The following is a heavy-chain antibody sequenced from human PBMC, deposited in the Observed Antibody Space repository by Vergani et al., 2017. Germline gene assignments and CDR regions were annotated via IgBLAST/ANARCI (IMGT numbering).Heavy chain of an antibody. CDR3: AREYSSSVGFLAY. Sequence: QVQLQESGPGLVKPSETLSLTCIVPGGSISPYYWSWIRQPAGKGLEWIGRIYTSESTNYNPSLRSRVTMSVDMSKNQFSLKLSSVTAADTAVYYCAREYSSSVGFLAYWGQGTLVTVSS. D-gene: IGHD6-6*01. CDR2: IYTSEST. V-gene: IGHV4-4*07. CDR1: GGSISPYY. J-gene: IGHJ4*02.